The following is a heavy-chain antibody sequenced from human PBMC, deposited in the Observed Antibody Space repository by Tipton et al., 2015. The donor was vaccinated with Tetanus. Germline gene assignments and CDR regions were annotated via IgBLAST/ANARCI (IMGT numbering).Heavy chain of an antibody. CDR3: ARENGGYDYYYYYGMDV. CDR2: ISSSSSYI. J-gene: IGHJ6*02. D-gene: IGHD5-12*01. V-gene: IGHV3-21*01. CDR1: GFIFTEFS. Sequence: SLRLSCEASGFIFTEFSFNWVRQAPGKGLEWVSSISSSSSYIYYADSVKGRFTMSRDNAKNSLYLQMNSLRAEDTAVYYCARENGGYDYYYYYGMDVWGQGTTVTVSS.